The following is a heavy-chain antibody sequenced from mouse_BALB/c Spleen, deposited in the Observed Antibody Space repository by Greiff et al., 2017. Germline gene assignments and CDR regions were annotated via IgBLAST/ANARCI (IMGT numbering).Heavy chain of an antibody. CDR1: GFTFSSYG. CDR2: INSNGGST. CDR3: ARDPYYYGSRWYYAMDY. D-gene: IGHD1-1*01. V-gene: IGHV5-6-3*01. J-gene: IGHJ4*01. Sequence: EVQVVESGGGLVQPGGSLKLSCAASGFTFSSYGMSWVRQTPDKRLELVATINSNGGSTYYPDSVKGRFTISRDNAKNTLYLQMSSLKSEDTAMYYCARDPYYYGSRWYYAMDYWGQGTSVTVSS.